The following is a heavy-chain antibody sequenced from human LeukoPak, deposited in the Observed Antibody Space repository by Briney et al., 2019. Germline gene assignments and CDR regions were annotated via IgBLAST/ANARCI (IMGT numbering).Heavy chain of an antibody. CDR1: GFSLRNHG. V-gene: IGHV3-30*18. D-gene: IGHD3-3*01. CDR3: AKDVRFLEWSLDS. J-gene: IGHJ4*02. Sequence: GGSLRHSCAASGFSLRNHGMHWVRQAPGRGLEWMAFVSYEGSNQYYAESVKGRFSISRDNSKNTMYLQMNSLKTEDTGVYHCAKDVRFLEWSLDSWGQGTQVIVSS. CDR2: VSYEGSNQ.